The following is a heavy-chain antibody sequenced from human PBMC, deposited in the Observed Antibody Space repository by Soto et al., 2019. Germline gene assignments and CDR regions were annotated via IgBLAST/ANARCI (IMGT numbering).Heavy chain of an antibody. Sequence: ERQLLESGGGLVQPGGSRRLSCVASGFTFSSFDMGWVRQSPGTGLEWVAGVDGSGYDTSFAASVNGRFTISRDNSENTLFLHMTSLRAEDTARYYCAKEIMAAAYATTSAFDLWGPGTVVSVS. J-gene: IGHJ4*02. CDR2: VDGSGYDT. CDR1: GFTFSSFD. V-gene: IGHV3-23*01. D-gene: IGHD2-15*01. CDR3: AKEIMAAAYATTSAFDL.